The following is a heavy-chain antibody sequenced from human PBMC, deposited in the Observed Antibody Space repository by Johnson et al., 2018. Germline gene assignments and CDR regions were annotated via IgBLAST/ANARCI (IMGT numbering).Heavy chain of an antibody. Sequence: VQLVQSGAEVKKPGESLKISCKDSGNSFSSSWIGWVRQMPGKGLEWMGIIFPGDSDTRYSPSFQGQATISADKSISTAYLQWSSLKASDTAMYYCARQDILTGYYLFDYGGQGTPVTVSS. CDR1: GNSFSSSW. V-gene: IGHV5-51*01. D-gene: IGHD3-9*01. J-gene: IGHJ4*02. CDR2: IFPGDSDT. CDR3: ARQDILTGYYLFDY.